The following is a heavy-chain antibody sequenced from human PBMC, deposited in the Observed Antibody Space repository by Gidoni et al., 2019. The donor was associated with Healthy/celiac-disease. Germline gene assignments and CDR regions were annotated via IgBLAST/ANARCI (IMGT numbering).Heavy chain of an antibody. CDR3: ARGLEHYYYYYGMDV. CDR1: GFSLSTSGMC. J-gene: IGHJ6*02. Sequence: QVTLRESGPALVKPTQTLTLTCTFSGFSLSTSGMCVSWIRQPPGKALEWLARIDWDDDKYYSTSLKTRLTISKDTSKNQVVLTMTNMDPVDTATYYCARGLEHYYYYYGMDVWGQGTTVTVSS. V-gene: IGHV2-70*15. CDR2: IDWDDDK.